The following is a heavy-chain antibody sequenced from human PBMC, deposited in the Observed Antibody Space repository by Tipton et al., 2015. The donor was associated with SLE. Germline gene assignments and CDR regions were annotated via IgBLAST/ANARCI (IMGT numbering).Heavy chain of an antibody. D-gene: IGHD6-19*01. CDR3: ARAIPAYTTGWYYYFDH. V-gene: IGHV4-39*07. CDR2: LYYTGTT. J-gene: IGHJ4*02. Sequence: WVRQPPGKGLEWIGSLYYTGTTYYSPSLKSRVTVSVDTSKNQFSLRLTSVTAADTAVYYCARAIPAYTTGWYYYFDHWGQGTLVTVSS.